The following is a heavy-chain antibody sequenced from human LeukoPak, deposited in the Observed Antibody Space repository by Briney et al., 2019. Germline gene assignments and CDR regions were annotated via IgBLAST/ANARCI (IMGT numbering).Heavy chain of an antibody. D-gene: IGHD3-10*01. V-gene: IGHV4-59*11. CDR2: IYYSGST. CDR1: GVSISSHY. J-gene: IGHJ6*02. CDR3: ARSFVGSGSYYAPSFFYYYYGMDV. Sequence: SETLSLTCTVSGVSISSHYWSWIRQPPGKGLEWIGYIYYSGSTNYNPSLKSRVTISVDTSKNQFSLKLSSVTAADTAVYYCARSFVGSGSYYAPSFFYYYYGMDVWGQGTTVTVSS.